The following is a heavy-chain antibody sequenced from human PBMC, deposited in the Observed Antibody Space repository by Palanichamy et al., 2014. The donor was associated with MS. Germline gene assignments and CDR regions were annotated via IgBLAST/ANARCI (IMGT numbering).Heavy chain of an antibody. J-gene: IGHJ4*02. CDR2: ISSSSSSI. Sequence: EVQLVESGGGLVKPGGSLRLSCAASGFTFSSYSMNWVRQAPGKGLEWVSFISSSSSSIHYTDSVRGRFSISRDNAKNSLYLQMNSLRAEDTAIYYCARDAVAGNIDYWGQGTLVTVSS. D-gene: IGHD6-19*01. V-gene: IGHV3-21*01. CDR3: ARDAVAGNIDY. CDR1: GFTFSSYS.